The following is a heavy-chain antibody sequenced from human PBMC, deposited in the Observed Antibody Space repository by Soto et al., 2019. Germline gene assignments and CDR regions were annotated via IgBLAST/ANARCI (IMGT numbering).Heavy chain of an antibody. V-gene: IGHV4-59*01. J-gene: IGHJ4*02. Sequence: QVQLQESGPGLVKPSETLSLTCTVSGGSSSSYYWSWIRQPPGKGLEWIGYIYYSGSTNYNPSLKSRVTISVDTSKNHFSLKLSSVTAADTAVYYCARRYAGNFDYWGQGTLVTVSS. CDR2: IYYSGST. D-gene: IGHD2-8*01. CDR1: GGSSSSYY. CDR3: ARRYAGNFDY.